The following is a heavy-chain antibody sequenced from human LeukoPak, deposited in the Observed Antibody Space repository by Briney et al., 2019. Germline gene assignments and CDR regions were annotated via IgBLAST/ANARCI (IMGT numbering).Heavy chain of an antibody. CDR1: GFTFSSYE. Sequence: GGSLRLSCAASGFTFSSYEMNWVRQAPGKGLEWVSYISSSGSTIYYADSVKGRFTISRDNSKNTLYLQMNSLRAVDTAVYYCARDLARWRIAVAGIDYWGQGTLVTVSS. CDR2: ISSSGSTI. D-gene: IGHD6-19*01. J-gene: IGHJ4*02. CDR3: ARDLARWRIAVAGIDY. V-gene: IGHV3-48*03.